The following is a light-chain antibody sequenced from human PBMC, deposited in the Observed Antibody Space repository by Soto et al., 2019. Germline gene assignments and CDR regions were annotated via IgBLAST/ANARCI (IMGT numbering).Light chain of an antibody. CDR2: VTS. CDR1: QTLSNR. V-gene: IGKV3-11*01. Sequence: IMLTRASASQSALLGVGVALFKRASQTLSNRLAWYQHKPGQAPRLLIYVTSNRATGIPARFSGSGFGSDDTLTISGLEADAAAVYYRHQRQSGPRTFGRGTKVDI. J-gene: IGKJ1*01. CDR3: HQRQSGPRT.